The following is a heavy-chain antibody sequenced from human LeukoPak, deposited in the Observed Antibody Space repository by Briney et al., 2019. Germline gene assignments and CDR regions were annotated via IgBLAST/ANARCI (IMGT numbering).Heavy chain of an antibody. Sequence: SETLSLTCAVYGGSLSGYYWSWIRQPPGKGLEWIGEINHSGSTNYNPSLKSRVTISVDTSKNQFSLKLSSVTAADTAVYYCARGTMAGYWGQGTLVTVSS. V-gene: IGHV4-34*01. CDR3: ARGTMAGY. J-gene: IGHJ4*02. CDR1: GGSLSGYY. CDR2: INHSGST. D-gene: IGHD3-10*01.